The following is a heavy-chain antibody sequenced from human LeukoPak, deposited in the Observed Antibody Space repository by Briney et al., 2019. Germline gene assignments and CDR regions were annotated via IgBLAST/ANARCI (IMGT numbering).Heavy chain of an antibody. V-gene: IGHV4-59*01. CDR3: ARDGDYDSSGYYQPSYDY. Sequence: PSETLSLTCTVSGGSISSYSWSWIRQPPGKGLEWIGYIYYSGSTNYNPSLKSRVTISVDMSKNQFSLKLSSVTAADTAVYYCARDGDYDSSGYYQPSYDYWGQGTLVTVSS. D-gene: IGHD3-22*01. CDR1: GGSISSYS. J-gene: IGHJ4*02. CDR2: IYYSGST.